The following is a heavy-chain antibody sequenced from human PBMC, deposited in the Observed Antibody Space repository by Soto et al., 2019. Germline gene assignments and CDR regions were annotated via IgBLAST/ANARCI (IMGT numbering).Heavy chain of an antibody. Sequence: ASVKVSCKAAGYTFTSYAMHWVRRAPGQRLEWMGWINAGNGNTKYSQKFQGRVTITRDTSASTAYMELSSLRSEDTAVYYCARTPLHGGPNYAFDIWGQGTMVTVSS. V-gene: IGHV1-3*01. D-gene: IGHD4-17*01. CDR3: ARTPLHGGPNYAFDI. J-gene: IGHJ3*02. CDR1: GYTFTSYA. CDR2: INAGNGNT.